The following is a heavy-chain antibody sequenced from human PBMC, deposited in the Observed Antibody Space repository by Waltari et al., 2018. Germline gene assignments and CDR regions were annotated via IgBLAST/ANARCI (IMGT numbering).Heavy chain of an antibody. J-gene: IGHJ6*02. CDR2: MSGSGGRGT. CDR1: GFTLSGFA. Sequence: EVQLLESGGGLVQPGGSLRLSCVASGFTLSGFALSWVRRVPGEGLGGDSAMSGSGGRGTYYADSVEGRVTSSRDNAKNTLYLQMSSLTAEDTAVYYCAKELVVGGMGDVWGQGTTVTVSS. D-gene: IGHD2-2*01. V-gene: IGHV3-23*01. CDR3: AKELVVGGMGDV.